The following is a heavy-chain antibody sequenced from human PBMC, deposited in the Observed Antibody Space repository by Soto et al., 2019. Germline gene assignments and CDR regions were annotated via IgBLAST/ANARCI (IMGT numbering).Heavy chain of an antibody. D-gene: IGHD4-4*01. CDR3: ARAYDYSSNGFDP. CDR1: GGSISSSNW. CDR2: IYHSGST. V-gene: IGHV4-4*02. J-gene: IGHJ5*02. Sequence: QVQLQESGPGLVKPSGTLSLTCAVSGGSISSSNWWSWVRQPPGKGLEWIGEIYHSGSTNYNPSLKSRVTISVAKSKNQVSLKRSSVTAADTAVYYCARAYDYSSNGFDPWGQGTLVTVSS.